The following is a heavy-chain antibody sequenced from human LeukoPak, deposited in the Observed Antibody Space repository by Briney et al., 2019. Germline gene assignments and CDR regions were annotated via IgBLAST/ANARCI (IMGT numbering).Heavy chain of an antibody. Sequence: GESLKISCKGSGYSFTSYWIAWVRQMPGKGLEWMGIIYPGDSDTRYSPSFQGQVTISADKSISTAYLQWSSLKASDTAMYYCARLRRDSSWYPEFDYWGQGTLVTVSS. CDR1: GYSFTSYW. V-gene: IGHV5-51*01. J-gene: IGHJ4*02. D-gene: IGHD6-13*01. CDR3: ARLRRDSSWYPEFDY. CDR2: IYPGDSDT.